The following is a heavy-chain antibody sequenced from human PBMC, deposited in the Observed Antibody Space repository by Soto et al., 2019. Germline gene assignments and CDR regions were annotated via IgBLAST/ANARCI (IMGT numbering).Heavy chain of an antibody. CDR1: GGSISSYY. CDR2: IYYSGST. D-gene: IGHD1-1*01. CDR3: TRVTTTPYYFDY. Sequence: QVQLQESGPGLVKPSETLSLTCTVSGGSISSYYWSWIRQPPGKGLEWIGYIYYSGSTNYNPSLKSRVTIAVDTAKNQFSRKLSSVTAADTAVYYCTRVTTTPYYFDYWGQGTLVTVSS. V-gene: IGHV4-59*08. J-gene: IGHJ4*02.